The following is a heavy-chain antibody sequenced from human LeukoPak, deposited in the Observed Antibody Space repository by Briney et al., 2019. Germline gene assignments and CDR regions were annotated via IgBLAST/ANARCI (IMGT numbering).Heavy chain of an antibody. CDR1: GYTFTGYY. CDR3: ARCNSGSYYFPDY. V-gene: IGHV1-2*06. J-gene: IGHJ4*02. D-gene: IGHD1-26*01. CDR2: INPNSGGT. Sequence: ASVKVSCKASGYTFTGYYMHWVRQAPGQGLEWMGRINPNSGGTNYAQKFQGRVTMTRDTSISTAYMELSRLRSDDTAVYYCARCNSGSYYFPDYRGQGTLVTVSS.